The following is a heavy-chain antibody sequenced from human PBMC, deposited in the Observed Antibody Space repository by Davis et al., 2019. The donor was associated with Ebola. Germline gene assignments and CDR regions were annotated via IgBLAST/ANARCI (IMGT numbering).Heavy chain of an antibody. Sequence: GESLKISCAASGFTFSSYGMHWVRQAPGKGLEWVAVISYDGINKYYADSVKGRFTISRDNSKNTLYLQMNSLRAEDTAVYYCARAYYDILTGYYPNYYYYGMDVWGQGTTVTVSS. CDR3: ARAYYDILTGYYPNYYYYGMDV. CDR1: GFTFSSYG. V-gene: IGHV3-30*03. J-gene: IGHJ6*02. CDR2: ISYDGINK. D-gene: IGHD3-9*01.